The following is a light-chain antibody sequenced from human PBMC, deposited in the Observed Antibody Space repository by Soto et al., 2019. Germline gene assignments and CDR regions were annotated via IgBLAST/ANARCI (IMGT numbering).Light chain of an antibody. CDR2: GVS. Sequence: EIVLAPSPGPPAFSSGGRATLSCRASQSLSSNYLAWYQQKPGQAPRLLIYGVSSRATGVPVSFSGSGSGTDFTLTISRLEPEDFAVYYCQQYVSAPITFGQGTRLEIK. CDR3: QQYVSAPIT. CDR1: QSLSSNY. V-gene: IGKV3-20*01. J-gene: IGKJ5*01.